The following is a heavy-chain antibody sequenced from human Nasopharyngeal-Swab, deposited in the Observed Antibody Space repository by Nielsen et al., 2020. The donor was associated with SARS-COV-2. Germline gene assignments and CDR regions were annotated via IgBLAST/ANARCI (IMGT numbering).Heavy chain of an antibody. J-gene: IGHJ5*02. D-gene: IGHD6-6*01. V-gene: IGHV1-8*01. CDR1: GYTFTSYD. CDR3: SRGMAASNWFDP. CDR2: MNPKSGNT. Sequence: ASVKVSCKAAGYTFTSYDINWVRQATGQGLEWMGWMNPKSGNTGYAQKFQGRVTMTRNTSISTAYMELSSLRSEDTAVYYCSRGMAASNWFDPWGQGTLVTVSS.